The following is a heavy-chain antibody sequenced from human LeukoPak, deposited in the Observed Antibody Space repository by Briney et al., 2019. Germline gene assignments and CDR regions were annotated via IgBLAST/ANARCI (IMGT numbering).Heavy chain of an antibody. CDR2: ISGSGANT. Sequence: PGGSLRLSCAASGFTFSNCGMSWVRQAPGKGLEWVSVISGSGANTYYADSVKGRFTISRDNSKNTLYLQVNSLRAEDTAVYYCAKAKSYYSNYDYWGQGTLVTVSS. J-gene: IGHJ4*02. CDR1: GFTFSNCG. D-gene: IGHD4-11*01. V-gene: IGHV3-23*01. CDR3: AKAKSYYSNYDY.